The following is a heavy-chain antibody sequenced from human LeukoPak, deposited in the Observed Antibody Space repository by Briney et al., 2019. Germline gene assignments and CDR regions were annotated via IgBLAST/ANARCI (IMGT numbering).Heavy chain of an antibody. J-gene: IGHJ5*02. CDR1: GYTFTGYY. CDR3: ARVKKAVAGTGNYNWWFDP. Sequence: ASVKVSCKASGYTFTGYYMHWVRQAPGQGLEWMGWISAYNGNTNYAQKLQGRVTMTTDTSTSTAYMELRSLRSDDTAVYYCARVKKAVAGTGNYNWWFDPWGQGTLVTVSS. D-gene: IGHD6-13*01. V-gene: IGHV1-18*04. CDR2: ISAYNGNT.